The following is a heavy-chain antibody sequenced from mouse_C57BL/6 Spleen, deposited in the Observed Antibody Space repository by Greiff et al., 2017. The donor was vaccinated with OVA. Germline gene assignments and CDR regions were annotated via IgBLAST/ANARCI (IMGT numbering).Heavy chain of an antibody. CDR1: GYTFTSYW. D-gene: IGHD4-1*01. V-gene: IGHV1-52*01. CDR2: IDPSDSET. Sequence: QVQLQQPGAELVRPGSSVKLSCKASGYTFTSYWMHWVKQRPIQGLEWIGNIDPSDSETHYNQKFKDKATLTVDKSSSTAYMQLSSLTSEDSAVYYCARKVNWDYAMDYWGQGTSVTVSS. J-gene: IGHJ4*01. CDR3: ARKVNWDYAMDY.